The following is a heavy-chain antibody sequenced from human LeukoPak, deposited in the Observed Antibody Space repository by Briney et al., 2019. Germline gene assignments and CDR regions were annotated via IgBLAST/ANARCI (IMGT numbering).Heavy chain of an antibody. J-gene: IGHJ1*01. D-gene: IGHD3-9*01. CDR1: GYTFTSYA. CDR2: INTNTGNP. CDR3: ARDTDYDILTGYFCRGCYEYFQH. V-gene: IGHV7-4-1*02. Sequence: ASVKVSCKASGYTFTSYAMNWVRQAPGQGLEWMGWINTNTGNPTYAQGFTGRFAFSLDTSVSTAYLQISSLKAEDTAVYYCARDTDYDILTGYFCRGCYEYFQHWGQGTLVTVSS.